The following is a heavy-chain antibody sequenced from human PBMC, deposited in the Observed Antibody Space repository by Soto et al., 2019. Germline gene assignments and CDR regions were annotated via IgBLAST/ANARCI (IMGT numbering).Heavy chain of an antibody. Sequence: GGSLRLSCAASGFAFSGSAMYWVRQASGKGPEWVGRIRSKGHNYATEYAASVKGRFTISRDDSKNTAYLQMNSLQTEDTAVYYCTRDLFSFDYSGILWFDPWGQGTLVTVSS. V-gene: IGHV3-73*01. CDR3: TRDLFSFDYSGILWFDP. CDR1: GFAFSGSA. D-gene: IGHD3-10*01. J-gene: IGHJ5*02. CDR2: IRSKGHNYAT.